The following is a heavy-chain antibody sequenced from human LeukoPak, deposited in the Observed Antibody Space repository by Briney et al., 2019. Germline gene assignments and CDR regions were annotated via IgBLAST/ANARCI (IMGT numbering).Heavy chain of an antibody. CDR2: INPNSGDT. CDR3: AGEYCSGGSCRQGFDY. Sequence: ASVKVSCKASGYTFTDYYMHWVRQAPGQGLEWTGRINPNSGDTNHAQNFQGRVTLTRDTSISTAYMEPSSLRSDDSAVYYCAGEYCSGGSCRQGFDYWGQGTLVTVSS. CDR1: GYTFTDYY. D-gene: IGHD2-15*01. V-gene: IGHV1-2*06. J-gene: IGHJ4*02.